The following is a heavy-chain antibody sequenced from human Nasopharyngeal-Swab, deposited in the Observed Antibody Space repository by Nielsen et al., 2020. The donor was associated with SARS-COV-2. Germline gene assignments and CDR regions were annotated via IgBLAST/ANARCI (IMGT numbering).Heavy chain of an antibody. CDR2: IYYSGST. Sequence: WIRQPPGKGLEWIGYIYYSGSTYYNPSLKSRVTISVDTSKNQFSLKLSSVTAADTAVYYCARDMGESSGWPDPFDHWGQGTLVTVSS. J-gene: IGHJ4*02. D-gene: IGHD6-19*01. V-gene: IGHV4-31*02. CDR3: ARDMGESSGWPDPFDH.